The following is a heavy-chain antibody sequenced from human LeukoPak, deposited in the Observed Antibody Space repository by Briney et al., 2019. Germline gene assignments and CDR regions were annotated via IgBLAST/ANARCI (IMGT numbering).Heavy chain of an antibody. J-gene: IGHJ4*02. Sequence: SETLSLTCTVSGGSISSSSYYWGWIRQPPGKGLEWIGCIYYSGSTYYNPSLKSRVTISVDTSKNQFSLKLSSVTAADTAVYYCARRAGGSSWEYWGQGTLVTVSS. V-gene: IGHV4-39*01. D-gene: IGHD6-13*01. CDR2: IYYSGST. CDR1: GGSISSSSYY. CDR3: ARRAGGSSWEY.